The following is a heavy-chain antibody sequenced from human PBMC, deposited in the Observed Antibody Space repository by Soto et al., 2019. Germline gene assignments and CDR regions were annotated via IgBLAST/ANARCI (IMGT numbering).Heavy chain of an antibody. D-gene: IGHD6-13*01. CDR3: VTSTPSSKWSGFDS. CDR1: GFSFSDHY. CDR2: TRNKAYSFTT. V-gene: IGHV3-72*01. Sequence: EVQLVESGGGLVRPGGSLRLSCAASGFSFSDHYMDWVRQAPGKGLEWVGRTRNKAYSFTTEYAPALKGSFTISRDDSEDSLSLQMNSLKTEDTAQYYCVTSTPSSKWSGFDSWGQGTLVTASP. J-gene: IGHJ4*02.